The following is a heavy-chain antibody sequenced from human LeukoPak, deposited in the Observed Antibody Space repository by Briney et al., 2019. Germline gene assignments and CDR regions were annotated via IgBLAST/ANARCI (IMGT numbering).Heavy chain of an antibody. J-gene: IGHJ6*02. CDR1: GYTFTSYY. CDR3: AREGEYSSGWYRDYYYYGMDV. D-gene: IGHD6-19*01. Sequence: GASVKVSCKASGYTFTSYYMHWVRQAPGQGLEWMGIINPSGGSTSYAQKFQGRVTMTRDTSTSTVYMELSSLRSEDTAVYYCAREGEYSSGWYRDYYYYGMDVWGQGTTVTVSS. V-gene: IGHV1-46*01. CDR2: INPSGGST.